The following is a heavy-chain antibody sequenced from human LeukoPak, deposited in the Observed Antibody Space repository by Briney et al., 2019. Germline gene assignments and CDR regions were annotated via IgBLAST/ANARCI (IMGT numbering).Heavy chain of an antibody. J-gene: IGHJ6*03. D-gene: IGHD6-13*01. V-gene: IGHV1-2*02. CDR1: GYTFTGYY. CDR3: ARDWSSSWSHYYYYYYMDV. Sequence: GASVKVSCKASGYTFTGYYMHWVRQAPGQGLEWMGWINPNSGGTNYAQKFQGRVTMTRDTSISTAYMELSRLRSDDTAVYYCARDWSSSWSHYYYYYYMDVWGKGTTVTISS. CDR2: INPNSGGT.